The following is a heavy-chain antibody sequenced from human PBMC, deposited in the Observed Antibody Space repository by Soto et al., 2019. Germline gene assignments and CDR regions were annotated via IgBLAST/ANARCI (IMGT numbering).Heavy chain of an antibody. D-gene: IGHD3-22*01. V-gene: IGHV3-23*01. Sequence: PGGSLRLSCAASGFTFSSYAMSWVRQAPGKGLEWVSAISGSGGSTYYADSVKGRFTISRDNSKNTLYLQMNSLRAEDTAVYYCAKDDCYDSSGPPGIDYWGQGALVTVSS. CDR3: AKDDCYDSSGPPGIDY. CDR2: ISGSGGST. J-gene: IGHJ4*02. CDR1: GFTFSSYA.